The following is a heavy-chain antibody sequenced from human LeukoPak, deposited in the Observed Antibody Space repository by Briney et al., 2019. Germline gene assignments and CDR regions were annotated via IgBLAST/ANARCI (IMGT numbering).Heavy chain of an antibody. D-gene: IGHD3-10*01. CDR1: GGSISTYY. CDR3: AREGLATMIRGVIPY. CDR2: IYYSGNT. V-gene: IGHV4-59*01. Sequence: PSETLSLTCTVSGGSISTYYWSWIRQPPGKGLEWIGYIYYSGNTNYNPSLKSRVTILVDTSRNQFSLKLSSVTAADTAVYYCAREGLATMIRGVIPYWGQGTLVTVSS. J-gene: IGHJ4*02.